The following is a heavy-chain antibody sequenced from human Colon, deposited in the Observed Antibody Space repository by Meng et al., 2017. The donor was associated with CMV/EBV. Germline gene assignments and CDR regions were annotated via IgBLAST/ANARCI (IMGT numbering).Heavy chain of an antibody. D-gene: IGHD1-26*01. CDR2: INPNSGGT. Sequence: QVQLVQSGAEVKKPGASVKVSCKASGFTFSNYYIHWVRQAPGQGLEWMGSINPNSGGTNYAQKFQGRVTMTRDTSINTAYMELSRLRSDDTAVYYCATVSGGDFDYWGQGTLVTVSS. CDR1: GFTFSNYY. J-gene: IGHJ4*02. V-gene: IGHV1-2*02. CDR3: ATVSGGDFDY.